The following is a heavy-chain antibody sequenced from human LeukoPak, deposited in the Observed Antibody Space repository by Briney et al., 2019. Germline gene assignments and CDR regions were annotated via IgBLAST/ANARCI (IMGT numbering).Heavy chain of an antibody. CDR3: ARGIAVVRGVIYYGMDV. CDR1: GGSMNSYY. V-gene: IGHV4-59*01. D-gene: IGHD3-10*01. Sequence: SETLSLTCTVSGGSMNSYYRSWVRQTPGKGLEWFGHIYFTGSTNYNPSLKSRVTMSVDTSKNQFSLRLSSVTAADTALYYCARGIAVVRGVIYYGMDVWGQGTTVTVSS. CDR2: IYFTGST. J-gene: IGHJ6*02.